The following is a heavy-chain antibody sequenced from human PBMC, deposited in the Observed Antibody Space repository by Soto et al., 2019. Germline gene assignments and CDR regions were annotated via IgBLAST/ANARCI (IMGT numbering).Heavy chain of an antibody. CDR1: GFTFSSYW. V-gene: IGHV3-74*01. J-gene: IGHJ4*02. D-gene: IGHD3-10*01. Sequence: EVQLVESGGGLVQPGGSLRLSCAASGFTFSSYWMHWVRQVPGKGLLWVSRIDEYGSTINYADSVKGRFTISRDNPRNTLYLEMNSLSAENTAWYYGTRDIGGKGAYWGPGTLVTVSS. CDR2: IDEYGSTI. CDR3: TRDIGGKGAY.